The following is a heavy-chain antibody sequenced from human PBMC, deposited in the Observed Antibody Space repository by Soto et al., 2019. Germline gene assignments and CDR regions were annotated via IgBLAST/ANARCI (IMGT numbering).Heavy chain of an antibody. CDR2: ISAYNGPT. Sequence: QVQLVQSGAEVKKPGASVKVSCKASGYTFTSYGISWVRQAPGQGLAWMGWISAYNGPTNYAQTLQGRVSMTTDTYTSTAYMELRSLRSDDTDVYYCASTNYDILTGDYYFDYWGQGTLVTVSS. CDR1: GYTFTSYG. V-gene: IGHV1-18*01. J-gene: IGHJ4*02. CDR3: ASTNYDILTGDYYFDY. D-gene: IGHD3-9*01.